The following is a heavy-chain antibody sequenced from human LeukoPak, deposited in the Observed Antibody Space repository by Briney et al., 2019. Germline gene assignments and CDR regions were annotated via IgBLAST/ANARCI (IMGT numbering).Heavy chain of an antibody. D-gene: IGHD6-19*01. J-gene: IGHJ5*02. Sequence: GASVKVSCKASGGTFSSYAISWVRQAPGQGLEWMGRIIPILGIANYAQKFQGRVTITADKSTSTAYMELSSLRSEDTAVYYCARSAVAGRGNWFDPWGQGTLVTVSS. V-gene: IGHV1-69*04. CDR3: ARSAVAGRGNWFDP. CDR2: IIPILGIA. CDR1: GGTFSSYA.